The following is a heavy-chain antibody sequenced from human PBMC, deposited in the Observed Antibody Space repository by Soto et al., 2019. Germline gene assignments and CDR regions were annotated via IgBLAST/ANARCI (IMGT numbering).Heavy chain of an antibody. J-gene: IGHJ4*02. V-gene: IGHV4-34*01. D-gene: IGHD4-17*01. Sequence: QVQLQQWGAGLLKPSETLSLTCAVYGGSFSGYYWSWIRQPPGKGLEGIGEINHSGSTNYNPSLKIRVTISVDTSKNQFSLKLSSVTAADTAVYYCARGKGHSAVTRLDYWGQGTLVTVSS. CDR3: ARGKGHSAVTRLDY. CDR2: INHSGST. CDR1: GGSFSGYY.